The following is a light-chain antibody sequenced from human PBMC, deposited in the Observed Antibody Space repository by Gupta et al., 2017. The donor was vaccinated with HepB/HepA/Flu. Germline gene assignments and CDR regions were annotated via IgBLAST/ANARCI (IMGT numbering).Light chain of an antibody. V-gene: IGLV2-14*01. Sequence: QSALTQPASVSGSPGQSITISCTGTSSDIGSYNYVSWYQQHPGKAPKLMIYEVSYRPSGISNRFSGSKSGNTASLTISGLQAEDEADYYCSSYTDTTTLVVFGGGTKLTVL. J-gene: IGLJ2*01. CDR1: SSDIGSYNY. CDR3: SSYTDTTTLVV. CDR2: EVS.